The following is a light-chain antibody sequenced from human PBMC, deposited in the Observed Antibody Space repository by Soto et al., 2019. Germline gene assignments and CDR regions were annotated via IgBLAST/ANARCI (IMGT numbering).Light chain of an antibody. CDR3: TSFTSSSALGV. V-gene: IGLV2-14*01. Sequence: QSALTQPASVSGSPGQSITISCTGTSSDVGGYDYVFWYQQHPGKAPKLMIYDVSNRPSGVSNRFSGSKSGNTASPTISVLQAEDEADYYCTSFTSSSALGVFGTGTKLTVL. J-gene: IGLJ1*01. CDR1: SSDVGGYDY. CDR2: DVS.